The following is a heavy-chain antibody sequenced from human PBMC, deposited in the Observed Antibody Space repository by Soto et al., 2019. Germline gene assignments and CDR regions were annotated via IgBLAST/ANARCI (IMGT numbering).Heavy chain of an antibody. CDR3: ARHGPRVYYDNSDYYYYGMDV. CDR1: GYRFANYW. Sequence: GESLKISCKASGYRFANYWIGWVRQMPGKGLEWMGRIDPGDSYTDYSPSFQGHVTISTDKSISTAYLQWSSLKASDTAMYYCARHGPRVYYDNSDYYYYGMDVWGQGTTVTVSS. CDR2: IDPGDSYT. J-gene: IGHJ6*02. V-gene: IGHV5-10-1*01. D-gene: IGHD3-22*01.